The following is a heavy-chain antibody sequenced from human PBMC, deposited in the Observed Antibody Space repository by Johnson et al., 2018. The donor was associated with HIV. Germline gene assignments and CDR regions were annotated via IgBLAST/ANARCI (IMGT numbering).Heavy chain of an antibody. J-gene: IGHJ3*02. CDR1: GFIFSTYG. CDR3: ARGVSPERQAGPDAFDI. CDR2: MWYDGSNK. Sequence: QVQLVESGGGVVQPGRSLRLSCAASGFIFSTYGMHWVRQAPGKGLEWVAVMWYDGSNKYYADSVKGRFTISRDNSKNTLYLQMNSLRVEDTAVYYCARGVSPERQAGPDAFDIWGQGTMVTVSS. D-gene: IGHD1-14*01. V-gene: IGHV3-33*01.